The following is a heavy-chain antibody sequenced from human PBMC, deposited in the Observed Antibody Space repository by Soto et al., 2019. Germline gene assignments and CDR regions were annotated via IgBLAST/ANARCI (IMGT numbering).Heavy chain of an antibody. J-gene: IGHJ5*02. V-gene: IGHV4-4*07. CDR3: VRDGTKTLRDWFDP. CDR1: GASISGFY. D-gene: IGHD1-1*01. Sequence: PSETLSLPCTVSGASISGFYWSWIRKSAGKGLEWIGRIYATGTTDYNPSLKSRVMMSVDTSKKQFARKLRSVTAADTAVYYCVRDGTKTLRDWFDPWGQGISVTV. CDR2: IYATGTT.